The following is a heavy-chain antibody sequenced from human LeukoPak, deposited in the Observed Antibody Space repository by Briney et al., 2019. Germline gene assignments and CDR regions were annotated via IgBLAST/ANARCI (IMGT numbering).Heavy chain of an antibody. D-gene: IGHD3-9*01. CDR1: GYTFTSYG. Sequence: ASVKVSCKASGYTFTSYGISWVRQAPGQGLEWMGWISAYNGGTNYAQKFQGRVTMTRDTSITTAYMEMSRLRSDDTALYYCARSPHILTGENFDYWGQGTLVTVSS. V-gene: IGHV1-18*01. CDR2: ISAYNGGT. CDR3: ARSPHILTGENFDY. J-gene: IGHJ4*02.